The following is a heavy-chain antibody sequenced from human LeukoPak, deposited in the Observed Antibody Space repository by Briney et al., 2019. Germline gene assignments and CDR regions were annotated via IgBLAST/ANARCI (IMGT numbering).Heavy chain of an antibody. J-gene: IGHJ6*02. V-gene: IGHV4-59*01. CDR2: IYYSGSA. Sequence: PSETLSLTCTVSGGSTSSDYWNWIRQPPGKGLEWIGYIYYSGSATYNPSLNNRVTISVDRSKNQFSLRLSSVTAADTAVYYCARDPEMATPYYYGMDVWGQGTTVTVS. CDR3: ARDPEMATPYYYGMDV. CDR1: GGSTSSDY. D-gene: IGHD5-24*01.